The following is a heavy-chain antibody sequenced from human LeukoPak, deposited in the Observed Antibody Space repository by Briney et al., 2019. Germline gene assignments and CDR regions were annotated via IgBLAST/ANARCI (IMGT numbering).Heavy chain of an antibody. J-gene: IGHJ4*02. D-gene: IGHD6-13*01. CDR3: ARDIPPYSSSWR. Sequence: SGGSLRLSCAASGFTVSNNYMNWVRQAPGKGLEWVSIIYSGGSTYYADSVKGRFTISRDNSKNTLYLQMNSLRVEDTAVYYCARDIPPYSSSWRWGQGTLVTVSS. CDR1: GFTVSNNY. V-gene: IGHV3-66*01. CDR2: IYSGGST.